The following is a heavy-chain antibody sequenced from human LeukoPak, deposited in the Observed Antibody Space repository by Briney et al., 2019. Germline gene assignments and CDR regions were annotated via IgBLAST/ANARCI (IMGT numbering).Heavy chain of an antibody. D-gene: IGHD3-10*01. CDR3: ARGLESSGSYDPPRAAFDI. CDR2: INPSGGST. J-gene: IGHJ3*02. V-gene: IGHV1-46*01. CDR1: GYTFTSYY. Sequence: ASVKVSCKASGYTFTSYYMHWVRQAPGQGLEWMGIINPSGGSTSYAQKFQGRVTMTRDTSTSTVYMELSSLRSEDTAVYYCARGLESSGSYDPPRAAFDIWGQGTMVTVSS.